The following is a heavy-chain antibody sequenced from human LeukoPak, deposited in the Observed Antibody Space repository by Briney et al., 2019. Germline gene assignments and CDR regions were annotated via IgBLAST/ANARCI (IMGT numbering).Heavy chain of an antibody. V-gene: IGHV5-51*01. J-gene: IGHJ4*02. D-gene: IGHD3-22*01. CDR2: INPGDTDT. Sequence: GESLKISCKGSGHIFNDYWIAWVRQKPDKGLEWMGSINPGDTDTRYSPSFKGQVTISADKSINTAYLQLSSLKAAATAIYYCARTYDSHGYYIDYWGQGTLVTVSS. CDR3: ARTYDSHGYYIDY. CDR1: GHIFNDYW.